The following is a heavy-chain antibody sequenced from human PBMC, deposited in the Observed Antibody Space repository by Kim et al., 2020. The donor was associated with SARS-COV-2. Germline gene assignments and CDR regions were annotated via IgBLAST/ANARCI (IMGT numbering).Heavy chain of an antibody. J-gene: IGHJ4*02. D-gene: IGHD3-22*01. Sequence: SETLSLTCTVSGGSISSSSYYWGWIRQPPGKGLEWIGSIYYSGSTYYNPSLKSRVTISVDTSKNQFSLKLSSVTAADTAVYYCARDRSDDSSGYYDHPYYFDYWGQGTLVTVSS. CDR1: GGSISSSSYY. V-gene: IGHV4-39*07. CDR2: IYYSGST. CDR3: ARDRSDDSSGYYDHPYYFDY.